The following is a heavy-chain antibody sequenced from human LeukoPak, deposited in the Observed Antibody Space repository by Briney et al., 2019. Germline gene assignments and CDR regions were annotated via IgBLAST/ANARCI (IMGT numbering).Heavy chain of an antibody. Sequence: PGGSLRLSCAASGFTFSSYAMHWVRQAPGKGLEWVAVISYDGSNKYYADSVKGRFTISRDNSKNTLYLQMNSLRAEDTAVYYCARDSCSSTSCYPRERHYMDVWGKGTTVTVSS. CDR1: GFTFSSYA. D-gene: IGHD2-2*01. J-gene: IGHJ6*03. CDR3: ARDSCSSTSCYPRERHYMDV. V-gene: IGHV3-30-3*01. CDR2: ISYDGSNK.